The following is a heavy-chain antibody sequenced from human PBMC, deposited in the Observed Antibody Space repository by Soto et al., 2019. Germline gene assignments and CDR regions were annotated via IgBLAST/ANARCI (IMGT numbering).Heavy chain of an antibody. CDR2: IYYSGST. J-gene: IGHJ4*02. V-gene: IGHV4-61*08. Sequence: SETLSLTCAVSGGSISSGGYSWSWIRQPPGKGLEWIGYIYYSGSTNYNPSLKSRVTISVDTSKNQFSLKLSSVTAADTAVYYCAGGIGFCISTSCYPSEWILSYWGQGTLVTVSS. CDR1: GGSISSGGYS. D-gene: IGHD2-2*01. CDR3: AGGIGFCISTSCYPSEWILSY.